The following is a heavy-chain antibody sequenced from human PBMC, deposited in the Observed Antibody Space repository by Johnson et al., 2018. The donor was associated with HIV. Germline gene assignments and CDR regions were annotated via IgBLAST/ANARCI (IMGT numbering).Heavy chain of an antibody. CDR1: AFTFSSYG. D-gene: IGHD1-26*01. CDR3: ARELSGDAFDI. J-gene: IGHJ3*02. CDR2: IRQDGSEK. V-gene: IGHV3-7*03. Sequence: VQLVESGGGVVQPGGSLRLSCAASAFTFSSYGMHWVRQAPGKGLAWVATIRQDGSEKFYVDSVKGRFTIFRDNAENSLFLQMDSLRAEDTAVYYCARELSGDAFDIWGQGTMVTVSS.